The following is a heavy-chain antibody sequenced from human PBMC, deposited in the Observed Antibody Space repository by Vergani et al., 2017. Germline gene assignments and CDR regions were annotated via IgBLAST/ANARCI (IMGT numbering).Heavy chain of an antibody. CDR1: GGTFSSYT. Sequence: QVQLVQSGAEVKKPGSSVKVSCKASGGTFSSYTISWVRQAPGQGLEWMGRIIPILGIANYAQKFQGRVTITADKSTSTAYMELSSLRSEDTAVYYCARAPESSGWYFRYYYYGMDVWGQGTTVTVSS. J-gene: IGHJ6*02. CDR2: IIPILGIA. D-gene: IGHD6-19*01. CDR3: ARAPESSGWYFRYYYYGMDV. V-gene: IGHV1-69*02.